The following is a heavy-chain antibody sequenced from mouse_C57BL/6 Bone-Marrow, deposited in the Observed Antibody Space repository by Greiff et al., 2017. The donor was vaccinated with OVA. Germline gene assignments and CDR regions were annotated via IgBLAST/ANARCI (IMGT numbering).Heavy chain of an antibody. CDR3: ARYDDDEGGYSMDY. CDR2: IYPGSGNT. Sequence: LVESGAELVRPGASVKLSCKASGYTFTDYYINWVKQRPGQGLEWIARIYPGSGNTYYNEKFKGKATLTAEKSSSTAYMQLSSLTSEDSAGFVGARYDDDEGGYSMDYWGQGTSGTVSS. V-gene: IGHV1-76*01. J-gene: IGHJ4*01. CDR1: GYTFTDYY. D-gene: IGHD2-4*01.